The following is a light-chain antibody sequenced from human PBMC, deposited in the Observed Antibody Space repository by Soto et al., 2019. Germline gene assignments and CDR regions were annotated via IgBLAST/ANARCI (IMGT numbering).Light chain of an antibody. CDR3: QHYNSYWT. J-gene: IGKJ1*01. V-gene: IGKV1-5*03. Sequence: DIQMTQSPSTLSASVGDRVTITCRASQSISSWLAWYQQKPGKAPKLLIYKASTLKSGVPSRFSGSGSGTEFTLTISSRQPDDFSTYYCQHYNSYWTFGQGTKVEIK. CDR1: QSISSW. CDR2: KAS.